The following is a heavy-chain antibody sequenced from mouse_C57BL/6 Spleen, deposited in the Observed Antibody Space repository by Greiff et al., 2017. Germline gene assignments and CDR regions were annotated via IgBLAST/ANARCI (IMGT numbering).Heavy chain of an antibody. J-gene: IGHJ2*01. CDR2: ISGGGGNT. CDR1: GFTFSSYT. Sequence: EVKLMESGGGLVKPGGSLKLSCAASGFTFSSYTMSWVRQTPEKRLEWVATISGGGGNTDYPDSVKGRFTISRVNAKNTLYLQMSSLRSEDTALYYCARHEGISFDYWGQGTTLTVSS. V-gene: IGHV5-9*01. CDR3: ARHEGISFDY.